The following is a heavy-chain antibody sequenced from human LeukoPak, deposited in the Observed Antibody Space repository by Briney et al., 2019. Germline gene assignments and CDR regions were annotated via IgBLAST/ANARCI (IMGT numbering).Heavy chain of an antibody. J-gene: IGHJ4*02. CDR2: IIPILGIA. CDR1: GGTFSSYA. CDR3: ARVGSDVGALDY. V-gene: IGHV1-69*04. Sequence: ASVKVSCKASGGTFSSYAISWVRQAPRQGLEWMGRIIPILGIANYAQKFQGRVTITADKSTSTAYMELSSLRSEDTAVYYCARVGSDVGALDYWGQGTLVTVSS. D-gene: IGHD1-26*01.